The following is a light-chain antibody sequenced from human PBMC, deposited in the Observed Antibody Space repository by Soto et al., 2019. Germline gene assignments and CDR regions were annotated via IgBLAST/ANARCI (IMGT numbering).Light chain of an antibody. V-gene: IGKV3D-20*02. CDR2: GAS. CDR3: QQRSNWPIT. CDR1: QSVSSDY. J-gene: IGKJ5*01. Sequence: EIVLTQSPGTLSLSPGERATLSCRASQSVSSDYLAWFQQKPGQAPTLLIYGASYRATGIPDRFGGSGSGTDFTLTISSLEPEDFAVYYCQQRSNWPITFGQGTRLEN.